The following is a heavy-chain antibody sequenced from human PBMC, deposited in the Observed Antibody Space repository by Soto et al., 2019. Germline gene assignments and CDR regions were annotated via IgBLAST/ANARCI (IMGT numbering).Heavy chain of an antibody. Sequence: SGPTLVNPTQTRTLTCTFSGFSLATSAVGVGWIRQPPGKALEWLALIYWNDDNRYSPSLKNRLTITKDTSKNQVVLTMTNVDPVDTATYYCAHCQHYDIFTLFRSNAFDLWGQGTVVPAS. CDR2: IYWNDDN. CDR3: AHCQHYDIFTLFRSNAFDL. D-gene: IGHD3-9*01. V-gene: IGHV2-5*01. CDR1: GFSLATSAVG. J-gene: IGHJ3*01.